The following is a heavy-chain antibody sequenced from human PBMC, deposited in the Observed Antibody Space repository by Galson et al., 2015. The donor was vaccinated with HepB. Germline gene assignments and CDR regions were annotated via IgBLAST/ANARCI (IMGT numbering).Heavy chain of an antibody. J-gene: IGHJ4*02. D-gene: IGHD6-19*01. CDR2: ISGTGRST. CDR1: GFTFSNYA. V-gene: IGHV3-23*01. CDR3: AKADSSGWYYFDY. Sequence: SLRLSCAASGFTFSNYAMGWVRQAPGKGLEWVSGISGTGRSTYYADSVKGRFTISRDNSKKTLYLQMNSLRAEDTAVYYCAKADSSGWYYFDYWGQGILVTVSS.